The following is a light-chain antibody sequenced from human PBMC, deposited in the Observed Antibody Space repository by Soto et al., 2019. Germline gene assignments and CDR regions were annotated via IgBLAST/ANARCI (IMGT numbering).Light chain of an antibody. J-gene: IGLJ2*01. CDR3: SSFAGSSHVI. Sequence: QSALTQPPSASGSPGQSVTFSCIGTSSDVGTYNYVSWYQQHPGKAPKLMIYEVSKRPSAVPDRFSGSKSANTASLTVSGLQAEDEADYYCSSFAGSSHVIFGGGTKLPVL. V-gene: IGLV2-8*01. CDR1: SSDVGTYNY. CDR2: EVS.